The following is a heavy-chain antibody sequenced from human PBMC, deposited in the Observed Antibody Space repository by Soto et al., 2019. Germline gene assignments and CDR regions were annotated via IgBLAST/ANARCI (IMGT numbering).Heavy chain of an antibody. CDR2: INHSGST. CDR1: GGSFSGYY. D-gene: IGHD2-15*01. J-gene: IGHJ5*02. Sequence: SETLSLTCAVYGGSFSGYYWNWIRQPPGKGLEWIGEINHSGSTNYNPSLKSRVTISVDTSKNQFSLKLSSVTAADTAVYYCARLVQLLQGRWFDPWGQGTLVTVSS. V-gene: IGHV4-34*01. CDR3: ARLVQLLQGRWFDP.